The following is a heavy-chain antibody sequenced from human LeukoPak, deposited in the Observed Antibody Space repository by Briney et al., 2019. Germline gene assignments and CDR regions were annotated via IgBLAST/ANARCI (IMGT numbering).Heavy chain of an antibody. V-gene: IGHV3-66*01. CDR1: GFTFSDYY. D-gene: IGHD2-15*01. J-gene: IGHJ4*02. CDR2: IYSGGNT. Sequence: GGSLRLSCAASGFTFSDYYMSWIRQAPGKGLEWVSVIYSGGNTYYADSVKGRFIISRDNSKNTLYLQMNSLRAEDTAVYYCARYCSGGSCYSGVFDYWGQGTLVTVSS. CDR3: ARYCSGGSCYSGVFDY.